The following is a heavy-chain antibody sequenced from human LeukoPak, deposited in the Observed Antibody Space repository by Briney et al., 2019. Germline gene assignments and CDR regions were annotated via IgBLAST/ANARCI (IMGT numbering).Heavy chain of an antibody. Sequence: ASVKVSCKASGYTFTGYYMHWVRQAPGKGLEWMGGFDPEDGETIYAQKFRGRVTMTEDTSTDTAYMELSSLRSEDTAVYYCATAFRSYAFDYWGQGTLVTVSS. CDR2: FDPEDGET. J-gene: IGHJ4*02. CDR1: GYTFTGYY. V-gene: IGHV1-24*01. CDR3: ATAFRSYAFDY. D-gene: IGHD1-26*01.